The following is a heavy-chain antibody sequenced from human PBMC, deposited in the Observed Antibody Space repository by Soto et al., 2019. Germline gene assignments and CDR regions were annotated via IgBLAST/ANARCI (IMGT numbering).Heavy chain of an antibody. Sequence: EVQLVESGGGLVQPGGSLRLSCAASGFTFSSYSMNWVRQAPGKGLEWVSYISSSSSTIYYADSVKGRFTISRDNAKNSLYLQMNCLRDEDTAVYYCARDTQDDFWSGYYRDYWGQGTLVTVSS. CDR2: ISSSSSTI. D-gene: IGHD3-3*01. V-gene: IGHV3-48*02. J-gene: IGHJ4*02. CDR3: ARDTQDDFWSGYYRDY. CDR1: GFTFSSYS.